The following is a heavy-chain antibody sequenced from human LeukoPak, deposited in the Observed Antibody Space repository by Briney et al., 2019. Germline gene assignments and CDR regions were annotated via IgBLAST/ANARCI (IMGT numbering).Heavy chain of an antibody. D-gene: IGHD6-13*01. V-gene: IGHV1-18*01. J-gene: IGHJ6*03. CDR3: ARDGSTDGSSWYDRNYYYYYMDV. Sequence: ASVKVSCKASGYTFTSYGISWVRQAPGQGLEWMGWISAYNGNTNYAQKLQGRVTMTTDTSTSTAYVELRSLRSDDTAVYYCARDGSTDGSSWYDRNYYYYYMDVWGKGTTVTVSS. CDR1: GYTFTSYG. CDR2: ISAYNGNT.